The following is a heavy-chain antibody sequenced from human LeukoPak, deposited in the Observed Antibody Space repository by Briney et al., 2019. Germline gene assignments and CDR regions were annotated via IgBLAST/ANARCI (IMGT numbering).Heavy chain of an antibody. V-gene: IGHV4-30-2*01. CDR2: IYHSGST. Sequence: SETLSLTCTVSDGSISSGGYYWSWIRQPPGKGLEYIGYIYHSGSTYYNPSLKSRVTISVDRSKNQFSLKLTSVTAADTAVYYCATDRITIFGVVTPFDYWGQGTLVTVSS. D-gene: IGHD3-3*01. J-gene: IGHJ4*02. CDR3: ATDRITIFGVVTPFDY. CDR1: DGSISSGGYY.